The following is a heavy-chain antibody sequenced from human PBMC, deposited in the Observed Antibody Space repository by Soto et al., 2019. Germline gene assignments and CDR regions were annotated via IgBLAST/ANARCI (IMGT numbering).Heavy chain of an antibody. CDR2: IYDSGTT. V-gene: IGHV4-59*01. J-gene: IGHJ4*02. Sequence: SETLSLTCVVSGASIMKYYWSWIRQPPGKALEYIGYIYDSGTTSYNPSLKSRVIISGDMSKNQFSLKLSSVTAADTAVYYCARAPALFYFDYWGQGTLVTVSS. D-gene: IGHD2-15*01. CDR1: GASIMKYY. CDR3: ARAPALFYFDY.